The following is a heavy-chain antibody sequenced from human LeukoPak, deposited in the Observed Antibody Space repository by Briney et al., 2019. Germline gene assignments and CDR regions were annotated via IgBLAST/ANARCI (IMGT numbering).Heavy chain of an antibody. Sequence: GESLKISCKGSGYSFTSYWIGWVRQMPGKGLEWMGIIYPGDSDTRYSPSFQGQVTISADKSISTAYLQWSSLKASDTAMYYCARRTLNGGSYLRGAFDIWGQGTMVTVSS. CDR1: GYSFTSYW. D-gene: IGHD1-26*01. CDR2: IYPGDSDT. V-gene: IGHV5-51*01. CDR3: ARRTLNGGSYLRGAFDI. J-gene: IGHJ3*02.